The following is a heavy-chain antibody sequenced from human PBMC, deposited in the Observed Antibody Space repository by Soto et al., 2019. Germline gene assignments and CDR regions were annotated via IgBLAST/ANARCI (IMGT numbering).Heavy chain of an antibody. CDR1: GGTFSSYT. D-gene: IGHD3-10*01. CDR3: ARPSYYGSGVDAFDI. Sequence: QVQLVQSGAEVKKPGSSVKVSCKASGGTFSSYTISWVRQAPGQGREWMGRIIPILGIANNAQKFQGRVRITADKSTSRGYMELSSLRSEDTAVYYCARPSYYGSGVDAFDIWGQGTMVTVSS. V-gene: IGHV1-69*02. CDR2: IIPILGIA. J-gene: IGHJ3*02.